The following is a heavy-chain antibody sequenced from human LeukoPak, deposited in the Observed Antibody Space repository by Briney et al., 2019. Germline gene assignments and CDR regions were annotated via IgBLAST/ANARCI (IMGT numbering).Heavy chain of an antibody. CDR2: ISAYNSNT. D-gene: IGHD3-3*01. V-gene: IGHV1-18*01. CDR1: GYTFTSYG. J-gene: IGHJ6*04. CDR3: ARVGSFTIFGVANEV. Sequence: ASVKVSFKASGYTFTSYGISWVRPAPGQGLEWMGWISAYNSNTNYAQKLQGRVTMTTDTSTSTAYMELRSLRSDDTAVYYCARVGSFTIFGVANEVWGKGTTVTVSS.